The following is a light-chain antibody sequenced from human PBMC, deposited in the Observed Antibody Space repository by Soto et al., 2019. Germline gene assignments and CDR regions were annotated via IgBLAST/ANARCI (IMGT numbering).Light chain of an antibody. CDR2: GAS. Sequence: EIVLTQSPGTLSLSPGERVTLSCRASQSVSSTYLGWYQQKPGQAPRLLISGASNRATGIPDRFSGSGSGTDFTLTISRLAPEDFAVYYCQQFGTIPFTFGPGTKVDV. J-gene: IGKJ3*01. CDR1: QSVSSTY. CDR3: QQFGTIPFT. V-gene: IGKV3-20*01.